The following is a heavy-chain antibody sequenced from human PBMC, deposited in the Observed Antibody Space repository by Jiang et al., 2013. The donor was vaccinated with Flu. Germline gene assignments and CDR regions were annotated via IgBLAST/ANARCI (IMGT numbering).Heavy chain of an antibody. D-gene: IGHD1-26*01. CDR2: TYYRSKWYN. CDR3: AREAGSGSPTGRRPFDY. V-gene: IGHV6-1*01. CDR1: GDSVSSNTAA. Sequence: SGDSVSSNTAAWNWIRQSPSRGLEWLGRTYYRSKWYNDYAVSVTSRITINPDTSKNHFSLQLNSVTPEDTAVYYCAREAGSGSPTGRRPFDYWGQGTLVTVSS. J-gene: IGHJ4*02.